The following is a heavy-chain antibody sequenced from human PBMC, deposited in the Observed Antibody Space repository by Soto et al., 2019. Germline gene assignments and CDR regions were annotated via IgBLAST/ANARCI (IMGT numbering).Heavy chain of an antibody. CDR2: IYYTGKT. CDR1: GDYIHVGGYY. CDR3: GRDLTSNANCIDP. J-gene: IGHJ5*02. D-gene: IGHD2-2*01. V-gene: IGHV4-30-4*01. Sequence: SETLSLTCSVSGDYIHVGGYYWTWIRQRPGKCLEWMGYIYYTGKTYYNPSLESRLTMSVDRSKNQFSLRLTSVTAADTAVYFCGRDLTSNANCIDPWGQGTLVTVSS.